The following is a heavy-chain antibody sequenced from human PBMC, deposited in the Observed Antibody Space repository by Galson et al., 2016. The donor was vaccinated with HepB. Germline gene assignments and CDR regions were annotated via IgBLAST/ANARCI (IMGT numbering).Heavy chain of an antibody. D-gene: IGHD2-2*03. J-gene: IGHJ4*02. V-gene: IGHV1-2*02. CDR2: ISPSTGGT. CDR3: AGSRASGYCTSTTCPSFAY. CDR1: GYTFTEYF. Sequence: SVKVSCKASGYTFTEYFIHWVRQAPGQGLEWMGWISPSTGGTNSAQNFQGRVTMTRDTSISTAYMELSRLRSDDSAVYYCAGSRASGYCTSTTCPSFAYGDQGTRRTVSS.